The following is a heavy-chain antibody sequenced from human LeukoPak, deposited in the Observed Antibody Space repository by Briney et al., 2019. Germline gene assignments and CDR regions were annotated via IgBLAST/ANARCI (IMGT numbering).Heavy chain of an antibody. J-gene: IGHJ4*02. Sequence: SVKVSCKASGGTSNSHAISWVRQAPGQGLEWMGRIIPNLGTTNRAQHFQDRVTLTADKSTNTAYMELTSLTSDDTAVYYCATTNDGGGYQWGDFFDFWGQGTLVTVSS. CDR1: GGTSNSHA. D-gene: IGHD3-22*01. CDR3: ATTNDGGGYQWGDFFDF. CDR2: IIPNLGTT. V-gene: IGHV1-69*04.